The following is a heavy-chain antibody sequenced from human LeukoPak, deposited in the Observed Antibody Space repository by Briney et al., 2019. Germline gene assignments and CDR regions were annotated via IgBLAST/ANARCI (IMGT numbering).Heavy chain of an antibody. D-gene: IGHD3/OR15-3a*01. J-gene: IGHJ5*02. CDR2: IHNCGTT. Sequence: KPSETLSLSCTVSCYSISSGYYWGWIRQAPGQGLLWIGSIHNCGTTYHNPSLKSRVTMAVVTSKNQFSLNLTSVTAAETAVYYCARDLSGFGTIDYWPIRLGPWGQGTQVTVSS. CDR3: ARDLSGFGTIDYWPIRLGP. CDR1: CYSISSGYY. V-gene: IGHV4-38-2*02.